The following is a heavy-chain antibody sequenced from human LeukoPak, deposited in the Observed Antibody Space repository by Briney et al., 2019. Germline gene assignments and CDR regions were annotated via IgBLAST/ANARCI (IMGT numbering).Heavy chain of an antibody. CDR1: GFTFSRYG. V-gene: IGHV3-30*18. J-gene: IGHJ4*02. D-gene: IGHD6-19*01. Sequence: GRSLRLACAASGFTFSRYGMHWVRQAPGKGLEWVAVTSYDGTTSYYADSVEGRFTISRDNSKNTLYLQLNNLRADDTAFYYCAKELAVADMFDFWGQGTLVTVSS. CDR3: AKELAVADMFDF. CDR2: TSYDGTTS.